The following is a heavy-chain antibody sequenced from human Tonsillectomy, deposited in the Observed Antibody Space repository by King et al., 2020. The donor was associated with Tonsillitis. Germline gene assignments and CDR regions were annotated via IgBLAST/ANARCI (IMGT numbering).Heavy chain of an antibody. Sequence: VQLVESGAEVKKPGASVTVSCKASGYTFTSYGISWVRQAPGQGLEWMGWISAYNGNTNYAQQLQGRVTMTTDTSTSTAYMELRSLRSDDTAVYYCARLYSGSYRGAYYYYYMDVWGKGTTVTVSS. D-gene: IGHD1-26*01. J-gene: IGHJ6*03. CDR2: ISAYNGNT. CDR1: GYTFTSYG. CDR3: ARLYSGSYRGAYYYYYMDV. V-gene: IGHV1-18*01.